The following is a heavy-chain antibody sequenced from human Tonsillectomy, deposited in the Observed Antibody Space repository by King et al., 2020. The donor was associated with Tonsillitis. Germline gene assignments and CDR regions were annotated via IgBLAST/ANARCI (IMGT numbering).Heavy chain of an antibody. J-gene: IGHJ6*02. Sequence: VQLVESGGGLVQPGGSLRVSCAASGFTFSSYAMSWVRQAPGKGLEWVSVISGSGGDTYYADSVKGRFTISRDNSKNTLYLQINSLRAEDTTVYYCAKAVAAYSFYYYGMDVWGQGTTVTVSS. CDR1: GFTFSSYA. CDR2: ISGSGGDT. D-gene: IGHD2-15*01. CDR3: AKAVAAYSFYYYGMDV. V-gene: IGHV3-23*04.